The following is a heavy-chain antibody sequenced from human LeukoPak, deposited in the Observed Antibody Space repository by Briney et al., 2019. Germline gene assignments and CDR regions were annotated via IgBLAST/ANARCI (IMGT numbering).Heavy chain of an antibody. J-gene: IGHJ4*02. CDR1: GGSISSHY. V-gene: IGHV4-59*11. CDR2: IYYSGST. D-gene: IGHD3-16*01. Sequence: SETLSLTCTVSGGSISSHYWSWIRQPPGKGLEWIGYIYYSGSTNYNPSLKSRVTISVDTSKNQFSLKLSSVTAADTAVYYCARYYGSFDYWAREPWSPSPQ. CDR3: ARYYGSFDY.